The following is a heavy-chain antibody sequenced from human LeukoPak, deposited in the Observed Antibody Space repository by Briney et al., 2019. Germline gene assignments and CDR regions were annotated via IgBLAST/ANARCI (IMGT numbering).Heavy chain of an antibody. V-gene: IGHV1-69*05. Sequence: SVKVSCKASGGTFSSYAISWVRQAPGQGLEWMGRIIPIFGTANYAQKFQGRVTITTDESTSTAYMELSSLRSEDTAVYYCARAELYSSNWYNYWGQGTLVTVSS. CDR1: GGTFSSYA. CDR3: ARAELYSSNWYNY. D-gene: IGHD6-13*01. J-gene: IGHJ4*02. CDR2: IIPIFGTA.